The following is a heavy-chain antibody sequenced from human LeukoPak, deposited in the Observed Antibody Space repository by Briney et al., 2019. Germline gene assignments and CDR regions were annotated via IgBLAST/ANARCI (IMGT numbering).Heavy chain of an antibody. D-gene: IGHD5-24*01. CDR2: ISYSGST. CDR1: GGSISSYY. CDR3: ARCRDGYPPFDY. Sequence: SETLSLTCTVSGGSISSYYWSWIRQPPGKGLEWIGYISYSGSTNYNPSLTSRVTISVDTSKNQFPLRLSSVTAADTAVYFCARCRDGYPPFDYWGQGTLVTVSS. J-gene: IGHJ4*02. V-gene: IGHV4-59*01.